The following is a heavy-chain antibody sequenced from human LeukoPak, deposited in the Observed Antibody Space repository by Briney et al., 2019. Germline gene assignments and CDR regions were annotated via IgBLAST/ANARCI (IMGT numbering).Heavy chain of an antibody. CDR3: ARRIYYGSESDWYFDL. CDR1: GGSFSGYY. CDR2: IKHSGST. Sequence: SETLSLTCAVYGGSFSGYYWSWIRLPPGKGLEWIGEIKHSGSTNYNPSLKSRVTISVDTSKNQFSLKLSSVTAADTAVFYCARRIYYGSESDWYFDLWGRGTLVTVSS. D-gene: IGHD3-10*01. V-gene: IGHV4-34*01. J-gene: IGHJ2*01.